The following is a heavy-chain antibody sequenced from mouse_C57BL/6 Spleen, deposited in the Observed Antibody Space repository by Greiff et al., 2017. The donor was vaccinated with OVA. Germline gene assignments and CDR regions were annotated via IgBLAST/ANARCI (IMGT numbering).Heavy chain of an antibody. D-gene: IGHD2-3*01. J-gene: IGHJ4*01. V-gene: IGHV1-82*01. CDR3: ASSMMVTPLAMDY. CDR1: GYAFSSSW. Sequence: QVQLQQSGPELVKPGASVKISCKASGYAFSSSWMNWVKQRPGKGLEWIGRIYPGDGDTNYNGKFKGKATLTADKSSSTAYMQLSSLTSEDSAVYFCASSMMVTPLAMDYWGQGTSVTVSS. CDR2: IYPGDGDT.